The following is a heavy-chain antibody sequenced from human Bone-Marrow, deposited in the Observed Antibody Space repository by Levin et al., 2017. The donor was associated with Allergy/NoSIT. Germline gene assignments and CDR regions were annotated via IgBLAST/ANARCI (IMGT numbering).Heavy chain of an antibody. CDR2: IHPHSADT. J-gene: IGHJ4*02. V-gene: IGHV1-2*02. D-gene: IGHD5-18*01. CDR1: GFTSGYY. CDR3: ARDGYGELDY. Sequence: GESLKISCKASGFTSGYYMHWVRQAPGQGLEWMGWIHPHSADTNYAQKFQGRVTITRDTSTRTTYVELTGLTSDDTAVYYCARDGYGELDYWGQGTLVIVSS.